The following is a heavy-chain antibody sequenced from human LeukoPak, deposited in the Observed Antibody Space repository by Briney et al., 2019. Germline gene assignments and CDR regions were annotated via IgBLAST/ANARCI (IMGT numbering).Heavy chain of an antibody. CDR3: ARAGGFIVGATVAYFDR. CDR2: ISSSSSTI. D-gene: IGHD1-26*01. V-gene: IGHV3-48*04. J-gene: IGHJ2*01. CDR1: GFTFSTSA. Sequence: GGSLRLSCAASGFTFSTSAMTWVRQAPGKGLEWVSYISSSSSTIYYADSVKGRFTISRDNAKNSLYLQMNSLRAEDTAVYYCARAGGFIVGATVAYFDRWGRGTLVTVSS.